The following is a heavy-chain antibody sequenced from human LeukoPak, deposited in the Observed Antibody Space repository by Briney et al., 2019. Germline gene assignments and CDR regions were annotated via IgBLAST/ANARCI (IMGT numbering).Heavy chain of an antibody. D-gene: IGHD3-22*01. J-gene: IGHJ4*02. Sequence: GGTLRLSCAASGFTFSSYGMSWVRQAPGKGLEWVSAISGSGGSTYYADSVKGRFTISRDNSKNTLYLQMNSLRAEDTAVYYCAKDLGDSSGYYPPRYFFDYWGQGTLVTVSS. V-gene: IGHV3-23*01. CDR1: GFTFSSYG. CDR2: ISGSGGST. CDR3: AKDLGDSSGYYPPRYFFDY.